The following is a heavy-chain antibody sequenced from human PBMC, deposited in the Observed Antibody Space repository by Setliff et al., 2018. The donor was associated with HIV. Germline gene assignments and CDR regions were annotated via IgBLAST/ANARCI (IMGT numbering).Heavy chain of an antibody. V-gene: IGHV1-2*02. CDR1: GYTFTGYY. J-gene: IGHJ4*02. D-gene: IGHD1-1*01. CDR3: ARDRGRQLHLDF. Sequence: ASVKVSCKTSGYTFTGYYMHWVRQAPGQGLEWMGWINPDNGGTYFAQKFQGRVTMTRDTSISTVYMELSSLTSDDTAVYYCARDRGRQLHLDFWGQGTLVTVSS. CDR2: INPDNGGT.